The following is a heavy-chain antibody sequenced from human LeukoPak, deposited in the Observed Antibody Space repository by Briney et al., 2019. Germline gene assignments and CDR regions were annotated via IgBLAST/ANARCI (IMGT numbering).Heavy chain of an antibody. CDR1: GFTFSSYS. CDR3: ARDFGDYTYYYYYGMDV. CDR2: ISSSSSYI. D-gene: IGHD4-17*01. J-gene: IGHJ6*04. V-gene: IGHV3-21*01. Sequence: GGSRRLSCAASGFTFSSYSMNWVRQAPGKGLEWVSSISSSSSYIYYADSVKGRFTISRDNAKNSLYLQMNSLRAEDTAVYYCARDFGDYTYYYYYGMDVWGKGTTVTVSS.